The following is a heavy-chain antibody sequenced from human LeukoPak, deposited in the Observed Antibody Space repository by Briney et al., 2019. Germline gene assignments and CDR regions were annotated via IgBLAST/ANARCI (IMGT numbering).Heavy chain of an antibody. CDR1: GGSISSYY. CDR2: IYYSGST. D-gene: IGHD3-22*01. V-gene: IGHV4-59*01. Sequence: SETLSLTCTVSGGSISSYYWSWIRQPPGKGLGWIGYIYYSGSTNYNPSLKSRVTISVDTSKNQFSLKLSSVTAADTAVYYCARTAGGYYYGHYFDYWGQGTLVTVSS. J-gene: IGHJ4*02. CDR3: ARTAGGYYYGHYFDY.